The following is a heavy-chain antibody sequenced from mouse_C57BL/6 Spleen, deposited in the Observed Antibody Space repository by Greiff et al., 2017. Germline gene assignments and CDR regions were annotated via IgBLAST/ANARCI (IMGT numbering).Heavy chain of an antibody. CDR2: INPNNGGT. CDR1: GYTFTDYN. V-gene: IGHV1-18*01. Sequence: VQLQQSGPELVKPGASVKIPCKASGYTFTDYNMDWVKQSHGKSLEWIGDINPNNGGTIYNQKFKGKATLTVDKSSSTAYMELRSLTSEDTAVYYCARLSDYDAMDYWGQGTSVTVSS. CDR3: ARLSDYDAMDY. J-gene: IGHJ4*01.